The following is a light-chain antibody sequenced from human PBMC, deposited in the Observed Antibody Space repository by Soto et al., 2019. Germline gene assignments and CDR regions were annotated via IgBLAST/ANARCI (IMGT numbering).Light chain of an antibody. Sequence: DIQMTQSPSTLSASLGDRVTITCRASQSISSWLAWYQQKPGKAPKLRIYDASSLESGVPSRFSGSGSGTEFTRIGSGLQPDDFAAYYCQQYNSYSPATFGQGAKLESK. CDR1: QSISSW. J-gene: IGKJ2*01. V-gene: IGKV1-5*01. CDR2: DAS. CDR3: QQYNSYSPAT.